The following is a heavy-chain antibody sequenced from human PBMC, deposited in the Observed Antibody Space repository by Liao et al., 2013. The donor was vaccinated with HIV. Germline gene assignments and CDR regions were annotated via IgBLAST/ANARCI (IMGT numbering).Heavy chain of an antibody. V-gene: IGHV4-4*07. CDR1: GGSISSYY. Sequence: QVQLQESGPGLVKPSETLSLTCTVSGGSISSYYWGWIRQPAGKGLEWIGRTHTSGSTNYNPSLQSRVTMSVDTSKDQFSLKLSSVTAADTAVYYCARGLRVYYYYMDVWGKGTTVTVSS. CDR2: THTSGST. D-gene: IGHD4-17*01. J-gene: IGHJ6*03. CDR3: ARGLRVYYYYMDV.